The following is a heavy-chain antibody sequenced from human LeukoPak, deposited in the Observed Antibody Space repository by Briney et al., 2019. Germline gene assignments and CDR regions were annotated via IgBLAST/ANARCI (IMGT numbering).Heavy chain of an antibody. CDR1: GFTFSDHY. J-gene: IGHJ4*02. CDR2: IKNKANSYIT. D-gene: IGHD6-13*01. V-gene: IGHV3-72*01. Sequence: GGSLRLSCAASGFTFSDHYMDWVRQAPGKGLEWVGRIKNKANSYITLYAASVKGRFTISRDDSKNSLYLQMNSLKTEDTAVYYCTRLSRYGNRWYYVDYWGQGTLVTVSS. CDR3: TRLSRYGNRWYYVDY.